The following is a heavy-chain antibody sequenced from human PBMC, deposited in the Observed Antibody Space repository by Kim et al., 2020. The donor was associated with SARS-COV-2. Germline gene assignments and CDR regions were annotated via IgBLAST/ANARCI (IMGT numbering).Heavy chain of an antibody. Sequence: ASVKVSCKASGYSFFNYGVAWVRQAPGQGLEWMGWVSAYNGSAKYAQKFQGRVTMTTDTSTTTVYMELRSLRSDDTAVYYCARDERVYYYDSSGYFHFDYWGQGTLITVSS. D-gene: IGHD3-22*01. V-gene: IGHV1-18*01. CDR2: VSAYNGSA. J-gene: IGHJ4*02. CDR3: ARDERVYYYDSSGYFHFDY. CDR1: GYSFFNYG.